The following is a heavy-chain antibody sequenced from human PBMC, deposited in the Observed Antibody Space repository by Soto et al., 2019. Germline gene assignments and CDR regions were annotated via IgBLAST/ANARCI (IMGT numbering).Heavy chain of an antibody. D-gene: IGHD3-16*01. J-gene: IGHJ4*02. CDR1: GGSIRSSTYY. V-gene: IGHV4-39*01. CDR2: INYSGKT. CDR3: ARLVLGATATNYFDY. Sequence: QLQLRESGPGLVNPSETLSLTCPVSGGSIRSSTYYWCWIRQPPGKGLEWIGSINYSGKTYYKSSLQSRVTISIDPAKNQFSLSLSSLTAADAAVYYCARLVLGATATNYFDYWGQGTLVTVSS.